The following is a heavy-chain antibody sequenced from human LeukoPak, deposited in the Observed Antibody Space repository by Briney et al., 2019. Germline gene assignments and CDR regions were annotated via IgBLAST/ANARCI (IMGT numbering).Heavy chain of an antibody. CDR1: GGSVSSGSYY. J-gene: IGHJ6*04. CDR3: ARASSMGSCSGGSCPELYYYGMDV. V-gene: IGHV4-61*01. CDR2: IYYSGST. D-gene: IGHD2-15*01. Sequence: SETLSLTCTVSGGSVSSGSYYWSWIRQPPGKGLEWIGYIYYSGSTNYNPSLKSRATISVDTSKNQFSLKLSSVTAADTAVYYCARASSMGSCSGGSCPELYYYGMDVWGKGTTVTVSS.